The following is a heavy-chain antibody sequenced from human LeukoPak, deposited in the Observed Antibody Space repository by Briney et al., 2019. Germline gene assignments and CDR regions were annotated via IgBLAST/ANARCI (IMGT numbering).Heavy chain of an antibody. CDR2: ISGSGGST. CDR3: AKERYSSSSPADY. J-gene: IGHJ4*02. D-gene: IGHD6-6*01. CDR1: GFTFSRYW. Sequence: GGSLRLSCAASGFTFSRYWMSWVRQAPGKGLEWVSAISGSGGSTYYADSVKGRFTISRDNSKNTLYLQMNSLRAEDTAVYNCAKERYSSSSPADYWGQGTLVTVSS. V-gene: IGHV3-23*01.